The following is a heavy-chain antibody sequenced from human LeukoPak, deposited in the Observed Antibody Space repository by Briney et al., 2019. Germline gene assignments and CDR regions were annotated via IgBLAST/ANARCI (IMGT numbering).Heavy chain of an antibody. CDR2: IYTSGST. V-gene: IGHV4-61*02. J-gene: IGHJ6*02. CDR3: ARGDWYGDYYYYGMDV. CDR1: GDSISSGSYY. Sequence: SQTLSLTCTVSGDSISSGSYYWSWIRQPAGKGLEWIGRIYTSGSTNYNPSLKSRVTISVDTSKNQFSLKLSSVTAADTAVYYCARGDWYGDYYYYGMDVWGQGTTVTVSS. D-gene: IGHD3-10*01.